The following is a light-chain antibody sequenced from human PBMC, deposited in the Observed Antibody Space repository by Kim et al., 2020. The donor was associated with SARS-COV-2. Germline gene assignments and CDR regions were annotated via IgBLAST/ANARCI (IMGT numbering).Light chain of an antibody. V-gene: IGLV4-69*01. CDR3: QTWATGIGV. J-gene: IGLJ3*02. CDR1: SGHSSYA. CDR2: LNSDGSH. Sequence: SVKLTCTLSSGHSSYAIAWHQQQPEKGTRYLMKLNSDGSHSKGDGIPDRFSGSSSGAERYLTISSLQSEDEADYYCQTWATGIGVFGGGTQLTVL.